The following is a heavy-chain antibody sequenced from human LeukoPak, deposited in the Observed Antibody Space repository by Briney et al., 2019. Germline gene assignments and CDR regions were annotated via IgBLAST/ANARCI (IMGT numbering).Heavy chain of an antibody. J-gene: IGHJ4*02. Sequence: GGSLSLSCAASGFTFSSYWMSWVRQAPGKGLEWVANIKQDGSEKYYVDSVKGRFTISRDNAKNSLYLQMNSLRAEDTAVYYCARDHIQWLNTFDYWGQGTLVTVPS. V-gene: IGHV3-7*01. CDR1: GFTFSSYW. CDR3: ARDHIQWLNTFDY. CDR2: IKQDGSEK. D-gene: IGHD6-19*01.